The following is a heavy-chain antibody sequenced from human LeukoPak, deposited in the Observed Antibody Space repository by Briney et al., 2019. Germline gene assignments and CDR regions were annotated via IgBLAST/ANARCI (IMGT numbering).Heavy chain of an antibody. CDR3: VKDPPTL. CDR2: ISGSAIST. CDR1: GFTFKNHA. Sequence: GEFLRLSCIASGFTFKNHAMTLVRQAPGKGLEWVSSISGSAISTLYADSVRGRFTISRDNSNNTLHLQMNSLRAEDTAIYYCVKDPPTLWGQGALVTVSS. J-gene: IGHJ4*02. V-gene: IGHV3-23*01.